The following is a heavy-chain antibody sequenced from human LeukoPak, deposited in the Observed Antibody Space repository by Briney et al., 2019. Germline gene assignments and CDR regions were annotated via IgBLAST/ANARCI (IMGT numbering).Heavy chain of an antibody. D-gene: IGHD6-6*01. CDR2: IYYSGST. Sequence: PSGTLSLTCTVSGGSISSSSYYWGWIRQPPGKGLEWIGSIYYSGSTYYNPSLKRRVTISVDTSKNQFSLKLSSVTAADTAVYYCARIIAAYAFDIWGQGTMVTVSS. J-gene: IGHJ3*02. V-gene: IGHV4-39*01. CDR1: GGSISSSSYY. CDR3: ARIIAAYAFDI.